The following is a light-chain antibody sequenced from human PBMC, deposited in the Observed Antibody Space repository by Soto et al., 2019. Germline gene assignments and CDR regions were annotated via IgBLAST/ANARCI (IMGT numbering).Light chain of an antibody. CDR3: QQYHNWPPKT. CDR1: QSVSSN. V-gene: IGKV3-15*01. CDR2: GAS. Sequence: ETVFTQSPGTLSLSPGERATLSCRASQSVSSNYLVWYQQKPGQAPRLLIYGASTRATDIPARFSGSGSGTEFTLTISSLQSEDFAIYYCQQYHNWPPKTFGQGTKVDIK. J-gene: IGKJ1*01.